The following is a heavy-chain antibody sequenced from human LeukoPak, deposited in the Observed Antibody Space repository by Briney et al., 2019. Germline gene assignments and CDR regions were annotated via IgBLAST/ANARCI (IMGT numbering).Heavy chain of an antibody. CDR1: GYTFTGYY. J-gene: IGHJ3*02. V-gene: IGHV1-8*02. D-gene: IGHD2-15*01. CDR2: INPNSGNT. CDR3: ARAEDQDI. Sequence: ASVKVSCKASGYTFTGYYIHWVRQAPGQGLEWMGWINPNSGNTGYAQKFQGRVTMTRNTSISTAYMELSSLRSEDTAVYYCARAEDQDIWGQGTKVTVSS.